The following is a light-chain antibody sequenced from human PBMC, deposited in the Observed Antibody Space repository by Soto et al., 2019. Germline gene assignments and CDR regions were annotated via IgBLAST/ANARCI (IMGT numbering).Light chain of an antibody. V-gene: IGKV1-9*01. CDR1: QDISSY. J-gene: IGKJ1*01. CDR3: QQLNSYLWT. CDR2: AAS. Sequence: IQLTQSPSPLSASVGDRVTITCRASQDISSYLAWYQQRPGKAPKLLLYAASTLQRGVPSRFSGSGSGTDFTLTISSLQPEDFATYYCQQLNSYLWTFGQGTKVDIK.